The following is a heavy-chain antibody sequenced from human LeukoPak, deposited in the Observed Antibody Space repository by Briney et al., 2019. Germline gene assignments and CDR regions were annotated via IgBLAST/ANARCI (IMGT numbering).Heavy chain of an antibody. CDR2: TYYRSKWYN. Sequence: SQTLSLTSVIPRDSASGDSGGWNWDRQSPSRGLEWLGRTYYRSKWYNDYAVSVKSRITINPDTSKNQFSLQLNSVAPEDTALYYCARDTARRCDHWAQGTLVTVSS. V-gene: IGHV6-1*01. J-gene: IGHJ4*02. CDR1: RDSASGDSGG. D-gene: IGHD2-21*02. CDR3: ARDTARRCDH.